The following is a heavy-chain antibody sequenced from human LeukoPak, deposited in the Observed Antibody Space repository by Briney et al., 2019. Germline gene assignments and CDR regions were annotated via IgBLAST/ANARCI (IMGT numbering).Heavy chain of an antibody. J-gene: IGHJ3*02. Sequence: GGSLRLSCAASGFTFSSYAMSWVRQAPGKGLEWVSAISGSGGNTYYADSVKGRFTISRDNSKNTLYLQMNSLRAEDTAVYYCAKGPVLRFLEWSKGAFDIWGQGTMVTVSS. V-gene: IGHV3-23*01. CDR3: AKGPVLRFLEWSKGAFDI. CDR2: ISGSGGNT. CDR1: GFTFSSYA. D-gene: IGHD3-3*01.